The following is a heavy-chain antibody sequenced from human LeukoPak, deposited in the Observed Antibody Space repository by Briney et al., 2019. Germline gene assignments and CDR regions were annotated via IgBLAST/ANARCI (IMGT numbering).Heavy chain of an antibody. Sequence: GGSLRLSCTASGFTFGDYAMSWFRQAPGKGLEWVGFIRSKAYGGTTEYAASVKGRFTISRDDSKSIAYLQMNSLKTEDTAVYYCTRYYGSGSYIFDYWGQGTLVTVSS. CDR3: TRYYGSGSYIFDY. V-gene: IGHV3-49*03. CDR2: IRSKAYGGTT. CDR1: GFTFGDYA. D-gene: IGHD3-10*01. J-gene: IGHJ4*02.